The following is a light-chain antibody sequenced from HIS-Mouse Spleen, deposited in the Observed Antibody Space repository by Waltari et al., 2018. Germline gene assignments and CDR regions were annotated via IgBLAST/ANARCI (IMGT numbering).Light chain of an antibody. CDR3: YSTDSSGNHRV. CDR2: EDS. Sequence: SYELTQPPSVSVSPGQTARITCPGDALPTKYAHWYQKKSGQAPVLVIYEDSKRPSWIPERFSGSSSGTMATLTISGAQVEDEADYYCYSTDSSGNHRVFGGGTKLTVL. J-gene: IGLJ2*01. CDR1: ALPTKY. V-gene: IGLV3-10*01.